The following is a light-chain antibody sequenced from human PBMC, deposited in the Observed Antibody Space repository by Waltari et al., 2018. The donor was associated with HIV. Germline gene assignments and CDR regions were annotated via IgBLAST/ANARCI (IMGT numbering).Light chain of an antibody. CDR2: KSS. CDR3: QQYDSDPS. J-gene: IGKJ5*01. CDR1: LSVNTW. Sequence: ILMTQSPVTLSPFVVDRVRITCRASLSVNTWLAWYQQKPGRPPKLLIYKSSILQVGVPTRFSGSGSGTKFTLTITSLQPDDFATYYCQQYDSDPSFGQGTRL. V-gene: IGKV1-5*03.